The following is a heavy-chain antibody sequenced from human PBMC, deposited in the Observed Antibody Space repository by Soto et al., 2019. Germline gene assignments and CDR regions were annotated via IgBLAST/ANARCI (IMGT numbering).Heavy chain of an antibody. V-gene: IGHV3-7*01. Sequence: GGSLRLSCAASGFTFSSYWMSWVRQAPGKGLEWVANIKQDGSEKYYVDSVKGRFTISRDNAKNSLYLQMNSLRAEDTAVYYCAKDSSSRYYDSSGSYWGQGTLVTVSS. CDR3: AKDSSSRYYDSSGSY. D-gene: IGHD3-22*01. J-gene: IGHJ4*02. CDR2: IKQDGSEK. CDR1: GFTFSSYW.